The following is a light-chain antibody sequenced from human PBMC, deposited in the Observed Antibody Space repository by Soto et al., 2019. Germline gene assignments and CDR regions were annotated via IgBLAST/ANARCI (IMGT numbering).Light chain of an antibody. Sequence: DIVMTQSPDSLAVSLGERATINCKSGQSVLYSSNNKDYLAWYQQKPGQPPKLLIYWASTRESGVPDRFSGSGSGTDFTLTISSLQAEDEAVYYCQQYYSTPTFGQGTKVEIK. CDR1: QSVLYSSNNKDY. V-gene: IGKV4-1*01. CDR3: QQYYSTPT. J-gene: IGKJ1*01. CDR2: WAS.